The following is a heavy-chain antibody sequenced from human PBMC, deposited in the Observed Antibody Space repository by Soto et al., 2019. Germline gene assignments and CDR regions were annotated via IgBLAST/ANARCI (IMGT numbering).Heavy chain of an antibody. Sequence: QVQLVQSGAEVKNPGASVKVSCKASGYIFSTYGISWVRQAPGQGIEWMGWISAYNGNTNYAQKFQGRVTMTTDTSTSTAYMEMRSLRSDDTAVYYCARGLGIVGATALFGHWGQGTLVTVSS. J-gene: IGHJ5*02. CDR3: ARGLGIVGATALFGH. D-gene: IGHD1-26*01. CDR1: GYIFSTYG. V-gene: IGHV1-18*01. CDR2: ISAYNGNT.